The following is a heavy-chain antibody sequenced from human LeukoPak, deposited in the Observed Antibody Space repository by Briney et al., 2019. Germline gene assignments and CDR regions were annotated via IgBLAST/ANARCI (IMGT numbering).Heavy chain of an antibody. V-gene: IGHV3-21*01. CDR3: ARDEIAVAQGLDY. Sequence: GGSLRLXCAASGFTFSSYSMNWVRQAPGKGLEWVSSISSSSSYIYYADSVKGRFTISRDNAKNSLYLQMNSLRAEDTAVYYCARDEIAVAQGLDYWGQGTLVTVSS. J-gene: IGHJ4*02. D-gene: IGHD6-19*01. CDR2: ISSSSSYI. CDR1: GFTFSSYS.